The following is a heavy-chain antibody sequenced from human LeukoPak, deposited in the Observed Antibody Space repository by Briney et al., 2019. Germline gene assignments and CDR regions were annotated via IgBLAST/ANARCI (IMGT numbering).Heavy chain of an antibody. D-gene: IGHD6-19*01. Sequence: XGSLRLSCAASGFTFSSYWMSWVRQAPGKGLEWVANIKQDGSEKYYVDSVKGRFTISRDNAKNSLYLQMNSLRAEDTAVYYCARGRHSSGWYALYFDYWGQGTLVTVSS. CDR1: GFTFSSYW. CDR3: ARGRHSSGWYALYFDY. J-gene: IGHJ4*02. CDR2: IKQDGSEK. V-gene: IGHV3-7*01.